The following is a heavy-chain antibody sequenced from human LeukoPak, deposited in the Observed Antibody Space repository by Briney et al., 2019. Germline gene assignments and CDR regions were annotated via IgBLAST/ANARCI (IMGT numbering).Heavy chain of an antibody. V-gene: IGHV1-69*13. CDR1: GGTFISYV. CDR2: IIPIFGTA. Sequence: ASVKVSCKASGGTFISYVISWVRQAPGQGLEWMGGIIPIFGTANYAQKFQGRVTITADESTSTAYMELSSLRSEDTAVYYCAREKPDSSGCLDYWGQGTLVTVSS. D-gene: IGHD3-22*01. CDR3: AREKPDSSGCLDY. J-gene: IGHJ4*02.